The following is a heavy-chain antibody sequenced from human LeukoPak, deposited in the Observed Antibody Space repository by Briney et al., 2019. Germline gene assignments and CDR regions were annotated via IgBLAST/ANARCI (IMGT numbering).Heavy chain of an antibody. V-gene: IGHV3-64D*09. Sequence: PGGSLRLSCSASGFTFSNYAIYWVRQAPGKGLEYVSAISSNGGSTYYADSVEGRFIISRDNSKNTLYLQMSSLRAEDTAVYYCAKGQNYYDGSGYYSTDYWGQGTPVTVSS. J-gene: IGHJ4*02. CDR1: GFTFSNYA. CDR2: ISSNGGST. CDR3: AKGQNYYDGSGYYSTDY. D-gene: IGHD3-22*01.